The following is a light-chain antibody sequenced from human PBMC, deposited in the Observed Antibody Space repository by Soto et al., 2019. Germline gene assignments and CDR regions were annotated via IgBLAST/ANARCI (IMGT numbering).Light chain of an antibody. V-gene: IGKV3-20*01. Sequence: IVLTQSPGTLSLSPGERAILSCRASQSVFSNYLGWYQQKPGQAPRLLIYGASTRASGIPDRFSGSGSGTDFTLTISRLEPEDFAVYYCQRYGDSPPVTFGGGTKVEIK. CDR3: QRYGDSPPVT. CDR2: GAS. CDR1: QSVFSNY. J-gene: IGKJ4*01.